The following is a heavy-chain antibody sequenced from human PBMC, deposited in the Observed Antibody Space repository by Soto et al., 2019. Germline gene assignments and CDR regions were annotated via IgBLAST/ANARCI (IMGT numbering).Heavy chain of an antibody. V-gene: IGHV3-23*01. Sequence: EVQLSESGGGPVQPGGSLRLSCAASGVTVGNHAMSWVRQAPGCGLEWVSAISNSGGETYYADSVKGRFTISRDNSQNTLFLQMNSLRAEDTAVYYCAKGSAPNPPNFFDPWCQGTLVTVSS. J-gene: IGHJ5*02. CDR3: AKGSAPNPPNFFDP. CDR2: ISNSGGET. CDR1: GVTVGNHA. D-gene: IGHD2-8*01.